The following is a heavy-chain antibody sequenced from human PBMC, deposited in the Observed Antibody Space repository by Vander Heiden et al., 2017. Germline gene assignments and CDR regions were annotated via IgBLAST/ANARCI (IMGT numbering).Heavy chain of an antibody. CDR3: ARCHPGGYDYVSS. J-gene: IGHJ4*02. CDR2: VYYIGDT. CDR1: GDFIGSSSYY. V-gene: IGHV4-39*01. Sequence: QLLLQESGPGLVKPSETLSLTCSVVGDFIGSSSYYWGWIRQPPGKGLEWVGSVYYIGDTDYNPSLKSRVTISVDTSKNEFSLRLTSVTAADTAVYYCARCHPGGYDYVSSWGQGTLVTVSS. D-gene: IGHD3-16*01.